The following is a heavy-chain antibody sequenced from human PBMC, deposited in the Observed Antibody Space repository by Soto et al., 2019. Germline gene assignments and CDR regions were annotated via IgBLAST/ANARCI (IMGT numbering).Heavy chain of an antibody. J-gene: IGHJ6*02. V-gene: IGHV3-64D*06. D-gene: IGHD3-16*01. CDR3: VNLGRTTSRYYFYLMDV. CDR1: GFTFSAYD. CDR2: ISGNGVNT. Sequence: PGGSLRLSCSASGFTFSAYDMYWVRQAPGKGLQYVAGISGNGVNTNYADSVKGRFTISRDNSKDTLSLQMSSLLTEDTAVYYCVNLGRTTSRYYFYLMDVWGPGTTVTVSS.